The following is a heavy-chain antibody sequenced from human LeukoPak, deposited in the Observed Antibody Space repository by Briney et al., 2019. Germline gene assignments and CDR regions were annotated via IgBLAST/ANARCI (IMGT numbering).Heavy chain of an antibody. CDR1: GFTFSTYG. CDR2: ISSSGSTI. CDR3: ARAGSGWYKEDY. D-gene: IGHD6-19*01. J-gene: IGHJ4*02. V-gene: IGHV3-48*04. Sequence: GGSLRLSCAASGFTFSTYGMHWVRQAPGKGLEWVSYISSSGSTIYYADSVKGRFTISRDNAKNSLYLQMNSLRAEDTAVYYCARAGSGWYKEDYWGQGTLVTVSS.